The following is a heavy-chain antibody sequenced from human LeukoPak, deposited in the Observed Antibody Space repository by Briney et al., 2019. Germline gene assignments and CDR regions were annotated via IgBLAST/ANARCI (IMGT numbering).Heavy chain of an antibody. CDR2: IKRDGGDK. J-gene: IGHJ4*02. Sequence: GGSLRLSCAASGFTFSSYWMTWVRQAPGKGLEWVANIKRDGGDKYYVDSVKGRFTISRDNSKNTLYLQMNSLRAEDTAVYYCAKDLYGGKSDYWGQGTLVTVSS. D-gene: IGHD2-8*01. V-gene: IGHV3-7*01. CDR3: AKDLYGGKSDY. CDR1: GFTFSSYW.